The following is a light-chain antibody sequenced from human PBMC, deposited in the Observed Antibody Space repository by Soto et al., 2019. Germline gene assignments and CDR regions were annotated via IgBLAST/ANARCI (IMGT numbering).Light chain of an antibody. Sequence: SALTQPASVSVSPAQSITISCTGTSSDVGGYNYVSWYQHHPGKAPKLIIYEVSYRPSGVSNRFSGSKSGNTASLTISGLQADDEADYYCCSYTPTSTHVFGTGTKVTVL. CDR2: EVS. CDR3: CSYTPTSTHV. J-gene: IGLJ1*01. V-gene: IGLV2-14*01. CDR1: SSDVGGYNY.